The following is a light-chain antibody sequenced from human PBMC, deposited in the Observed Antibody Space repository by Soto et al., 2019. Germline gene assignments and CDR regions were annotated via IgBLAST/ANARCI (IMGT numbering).Light chain of an antibody. V-gene: IGLV1-40*01. CDR3: QSYDSSLSAWV. J-gene: IGLJ3*02. CDR1: SSNIGAGYD. CDR2: GNS. Sequence: QPVLTQPPSVSGAPGQRVTISCTGSSSNIGAGYDVYWYQQLPGTAPKLLRYGNSNRPSGVPDRFSGSKSGTSESLAITGLQAEDEADYYCQSYDSSLSAWVFGGGTKLTVL.